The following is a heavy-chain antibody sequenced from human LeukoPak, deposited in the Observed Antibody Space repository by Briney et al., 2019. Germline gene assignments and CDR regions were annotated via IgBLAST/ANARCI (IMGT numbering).Heavy chain of an antibody. CDR1: GFTFCSYS. V-gene: IGHV3-21*01. D-gene: IGHD6-19*01. J-gene: IGHJ4*02. CDR3: ARDGGVGRIAVAGTFDY. CDR2: ISSSVSYI. Sequence: PGGCLRLSCAASGFTFCSYSMNCVREGPGGGRWWGSSISSSVSYICYAPSVKGRLPISRDNAKNSLYLQMNSLRAEDTAVYYCARDGGVGRIAVAGTFDYWGQGTLVTVSS.